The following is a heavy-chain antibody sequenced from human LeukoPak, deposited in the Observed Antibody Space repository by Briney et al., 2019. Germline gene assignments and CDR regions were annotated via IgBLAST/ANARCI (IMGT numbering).Heavy chain of an antibody. V-gene: IGHV4-34*01. CDR1: GGSFSVYY. J-gene: IGHJ4*02. D-gene: IGHD3-3*01. CDR3: ARRGTYYDFWMSNYFDY. Sequence: PSETLSLTCAVYGGSFSVYYWSWIRQPPGKGLEWIGEINHSGSTNYNPSLKSRVTISVDTSKNQFSLKLSSVTAADTAVYYCARRGTYYDFWMSNYFDYWGQGTLVTVSS. CDR2: INHSGST.